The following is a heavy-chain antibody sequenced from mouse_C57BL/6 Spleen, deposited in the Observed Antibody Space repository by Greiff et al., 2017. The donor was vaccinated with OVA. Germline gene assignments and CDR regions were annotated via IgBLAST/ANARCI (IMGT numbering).Heavy chain of an antibody. Sequence: VQLQQSGAELVKPGASVTISCKASGYAFSSYWMNWVKQRPGKGLEWIGQIYPGDGDTNYNGKFKGKAPLTADKSSSTAYMQLSSLTSEDSAVYFCAKTGTLGYYFDYWGQGTTLTVSS. CDR3: AKTGTLGYYFDY. J-gene: IGHJ2*01. D-gene: IGHD4-1*01. V-gene: IGHV1-80*01. CDR2: IYPGDGDT. CDR1: GYAFSSYW.